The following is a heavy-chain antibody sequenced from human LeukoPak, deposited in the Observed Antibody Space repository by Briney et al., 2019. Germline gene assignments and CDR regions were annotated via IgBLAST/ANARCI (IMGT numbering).Heavy chain of an antibody. J-gene: IGHJ6*04. D-gene: IGHD5-18*01. CDR1: GFSLSTRGVG. V-gene: IGHV2-5*02. CDR2: FYWDDDE. CDR3: AHSLEYSYGYNCYYYGMDV. Sequence: SGPTLVNPTQTLTLTCTFSGFSLSTRGVGVGWVRQPPGKALEWHALFYWDDDERYSPSLKSRLTTTKDTSKNQVVLTMTNMDPENTTTYYYAHSLEYSYGYNCYYYGMDVWGKGTTVTVSS.